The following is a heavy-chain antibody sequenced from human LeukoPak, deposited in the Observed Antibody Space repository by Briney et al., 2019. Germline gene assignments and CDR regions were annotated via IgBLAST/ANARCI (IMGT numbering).Heavy chain of an antibody. J-gene: IGHJ3*02. CDR1: GGSISSYH. CDR3: ARDVSPITIFGVVMKGAFDI. CDR2: IYTSGST. V-gene: IGHV4-4*07. Sequence: SETLSLTCTVSGGSISSYHWSWIRQPAGKGLEWIGRIYTSGSTNYNPSLKSRVTMSVDTSKNQFSLKLSSVTAADTAVYYCARDVSPITIFGVVMKGAFDIWGQGTMVTVSS. D-gene: IGHD3-3*01.